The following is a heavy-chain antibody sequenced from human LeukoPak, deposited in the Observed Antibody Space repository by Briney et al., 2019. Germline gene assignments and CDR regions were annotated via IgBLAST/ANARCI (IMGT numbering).Heavy chain of an antibody. J-gene: IGHJ4*02. D-gene: IGHD4-17*01. CDR3: ARYGDHTIDY. CDR2: IKQDGSEK. V-gene: IGHV3-7*01. CDR1: GFTFSSYW. Sequence: GGSLRLSCAASGFTFSSYWKSWVRQAPGKGLEWVANIKQDGSEKYYVDSVKGRFTISRDNAKNSLYLQMNSLRAEDTAVYYCARYGDHTIDYWGQGTLVSVSS.